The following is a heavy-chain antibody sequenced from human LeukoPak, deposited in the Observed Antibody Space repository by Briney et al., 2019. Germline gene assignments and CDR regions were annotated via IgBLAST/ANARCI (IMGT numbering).Heavy chain of an antibody. CDR3: ARNRDGYNSFDY. J-gene: IGHJ4*02. Sequence: SQTLSLTCTVSGGSISSGGYYWSWIRQPPGKGLEWIGYIYHSGSTYYNPSLKSRVTISVDRSKNQFSLKLSSVTAADTAVYYCARNRDGYNSFDYWGQGTLVTVSS. CDR1: GGSISSGGYY. V-gene: IGHV4-30-2*01. CDR2: IYHSGST. D-gene: IGHD5-24*01.